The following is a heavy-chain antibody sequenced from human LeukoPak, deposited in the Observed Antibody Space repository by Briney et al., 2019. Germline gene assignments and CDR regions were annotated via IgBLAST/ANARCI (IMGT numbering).Heavy chain of an antibody. D-gene: IGHD4-17*01. V-gene: IGHV3-23*01. CDR2: ISDSGGTT. J-gene: IGHJ4*02. Sequence: GGSLRLSCAASGFTFSSYAMSWVRQPPGKGLEWVSSISDSGGTTYNADSVKGRFTISRDNSKNTLYLQMNSLRAEDTAVYYCAKKMVPETTVSPYYFDYWGQGTLVTVSS. CDR3: AKKMVPETTVSPYYFDY. CDR1: GFTFSSYA.